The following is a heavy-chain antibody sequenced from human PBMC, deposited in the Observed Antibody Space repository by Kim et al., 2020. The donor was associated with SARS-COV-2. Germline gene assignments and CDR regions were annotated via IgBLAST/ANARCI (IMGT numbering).Heavy chain of an antibody. V-gene: IGHV3-30*18. D-gene: IGHD1-26*01. CDR2: ISYDGSNK. CDR1: GFTFSSYG. J-gene: IGHJ4*02. CDR3: AKVRRATAPGDFDY. Sequence: GGSLRLSCAASGFTFSSYGMHWVRQAPGKGLEWVAVISYDGSNKYYADSVKGRFTISRDNSKNTLYLQMNSLRAEDTAVYYCAKVRRATAPGDFDYWGQGTLVTVSS.